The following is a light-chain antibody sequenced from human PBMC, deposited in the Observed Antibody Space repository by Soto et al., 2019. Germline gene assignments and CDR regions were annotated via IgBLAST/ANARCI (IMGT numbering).Light chain of an antibody. J-gene: IGKJ1*01. CDR2: AAS. Sequence: DIQLNQSPSSLSASVGDRVSIFCRASQSISNYLNWYQQKPGKAPKVLIFAASRLQSGVPSRFSGSGSGTDFTLTISSLQPEDFATYYCQQSYTRTFGQGTKVDI. CDR3: QQSYTRT. V-gene: IGKV1-39*01. CDR1: QSISNY.